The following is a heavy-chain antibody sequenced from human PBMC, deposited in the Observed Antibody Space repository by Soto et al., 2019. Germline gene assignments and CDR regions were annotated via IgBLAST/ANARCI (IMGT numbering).Heavy chain of an antibody. Sequence: PGESLKISCKGSGYSFTSYWIGWVRQMPGKGLEWMGIIYPGDSDTRYSPSFQGQVTISADKSISTAYLQWSSLKASDTAMYYCARLTMVRGVHYGMDVWGQGTTVTVSS. J-gene: IGHJ6*02. CDR1: GYSFTSYW. V-gene: IGHV5-51*01. CDR3: ARLTMVRGVHYGMDV. CDR2: IYPGDSDT. D-gene: IGHD3-10*01.